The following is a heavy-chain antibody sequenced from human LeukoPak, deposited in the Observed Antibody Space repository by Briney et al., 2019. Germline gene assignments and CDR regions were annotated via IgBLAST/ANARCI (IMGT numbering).Heavy chain of an antibody. Sequence: PGGSLRLSCTASEFILSNYAMNWVRQAPGKGLEWVSTISGSGDSTYYADSVKGRFTISRDDSKNTLYLQMNSLRGEDTAVYYCARGAYYYEDWGQGTLVTVSS. CDR1: EFILSNYA. J-gene: IGHJ4*02. D-gene: IGHD3-22*01. CDR2: ISGSGDST. V-gene: IGHV3-23*01. CDR3: ARGAYYYED.